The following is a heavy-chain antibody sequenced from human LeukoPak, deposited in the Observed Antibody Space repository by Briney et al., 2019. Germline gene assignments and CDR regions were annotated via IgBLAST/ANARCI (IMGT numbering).Heavy chain of an antibody. Sequence: ASVKVSCKASGGTFSSYAISWVRQAPGQGLEWMGGIIPIFGTANYAQKFQGRVTITADESTSTAYMELSSLRSEDTAVYYCARRITGTKGAFDYWGQGTLVTVSS. J-gene: IGHJ4*02. CDR2: IIPIFGTA. V-gene: IGHV1-69*13. CDR3: ARRITGTKGAFDY. D-gene: IGHD1-7*01. CDR1: GGTFSSYA.